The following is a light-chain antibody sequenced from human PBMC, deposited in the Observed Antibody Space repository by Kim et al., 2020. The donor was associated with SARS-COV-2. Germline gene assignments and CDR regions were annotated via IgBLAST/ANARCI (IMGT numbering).Light chain of an antibody. CDR1: ASNIRDNP. V-gene: IGLV1-44*01. CDR3: ASWDDSLNGWA. CDR2: NDN. J-gene: IGLJ3*02. Sequence: GQKVTLSCSGSASNIRDNPLRWYQQVPQTAPKLLIHNDNQRPSGVSDRFSGSKSGTSASLAISGLQPDDEAHYYCASWDDSLNGWAFGGGTQLTVL.